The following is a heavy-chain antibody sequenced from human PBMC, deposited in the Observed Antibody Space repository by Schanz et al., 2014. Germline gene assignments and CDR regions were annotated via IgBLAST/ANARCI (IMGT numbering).Heavy chain of an antibody. CDR3: AREPLSGYNWFDP. Sequence: QVQLQESGPGLVKPSQTLSLTCTVSGGSVSSGGDYWSWIRQHPGKGLKWIGFISYSGTTFYNPSLKSRDTISLNPPKTHFSLKLSSVTAADTAVYYCAREPLSGYNWFDPWGQGSLVTVSS. D-gene: IGHD6-25*01. CDR1: GGSVSSGGDY. J-gene: IGHJ5*02. V-gene: IGHV4-31*03. CDR2: ISYSGTT.